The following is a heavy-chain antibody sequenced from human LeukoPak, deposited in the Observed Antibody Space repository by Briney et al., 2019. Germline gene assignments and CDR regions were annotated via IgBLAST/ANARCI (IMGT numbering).Heavy chain of an antibody. J-gene: IGHJ4*02. V-gene: IGHV1-3*01. CDR2: INAGNGNT. CDR3: ARGSSSWYLVGN. CDR1: GYTFTSYA. D-gene: IGHD6-13*01. Sequence: ASVKVSCKASGYTFTSYAMHWVRQAPGQRLEWMGWINAGNGNTKYSQKFQGRVTITRDTSASTAYMELSSLRSEDTAVYYCARGSSSWYLVGNWGQGTLVTVSS.